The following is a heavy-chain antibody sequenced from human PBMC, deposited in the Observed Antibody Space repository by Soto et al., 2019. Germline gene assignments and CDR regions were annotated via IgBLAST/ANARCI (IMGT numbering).Heavy chain of an antibody. CDR3: ARETYSSGWTPTFDY. D-gene: IGHD6-19*01. CDR2: ISYDGSNK. Sequence: QVQLVESGGGVVQPGRSLRLSCAASGFTFSSYAMHWARQAPGKGLEWVAVISYDGSNKYYADSVKGRFTISRDNSKNTLYLQMNSLRAEDTAVYYCARETYSSGWTPTFDYWGQGTLVTVSS. V-gene: IGHV3-30-3*01. CDR1: GFTFSSYA. J-gene: IGHJ4*02.